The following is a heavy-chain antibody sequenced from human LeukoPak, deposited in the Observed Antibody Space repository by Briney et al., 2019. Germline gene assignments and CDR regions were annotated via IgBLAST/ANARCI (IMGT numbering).Heavy chain of an antibody. CDR2: INSGGTVT. J-gene: IGHJ4*02. D-gene: IGHD3-22*01. CDR3: ARGVTYYYDSSGYAFLGY. CDR1: GFTFSDFW. Sequence: GGSLRLSCAASGFTFSDFWMHWVRQAPGKGLVWVSRINSGGTVTNYADSVKGRFTISRDNAKNSLYLQMNSLRAEDTAVYYCARGVTYYYDSSGYAFLGYWGQGTLVTVSS. V-gene: IGHV3-74*01.